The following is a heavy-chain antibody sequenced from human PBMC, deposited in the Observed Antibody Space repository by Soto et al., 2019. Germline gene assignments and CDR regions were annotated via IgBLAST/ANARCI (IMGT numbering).Heavy chain of an antibody. D-gene: IGHD5-18*01. CDR3: ATCRDTAMAPDY. J-gene: IGHJ4*02. Sequence: QVQLVQSGAEVKKPGASVKVSCKASGYTFTSYGISWVRQAPGQGLEWMGSISAYNGNTDYAQKLQGRVTMTANTSTSTAYMELRSLRSDDTAVYYCATCRDTAMAPDYGGQGTLVTVSS. CDR1: GYTFTSYG. V-gene: IGHV1-18*04. CDR2: ISAYNGNT.